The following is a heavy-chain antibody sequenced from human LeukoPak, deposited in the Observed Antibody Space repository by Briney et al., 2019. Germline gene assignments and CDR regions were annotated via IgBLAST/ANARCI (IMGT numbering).Heavy chain of an antibody. J-gene: IGHJ4*02. CDR1: GFTVSSNY. CDR3: ARDQYYYDSSGSFDY. D-gene: IGHD3-22*01. V-gene: IGHV3-53*01. CDR2: IYSGGST. Sequence: PGGSLRLSCAASGFTVSSNYMSWVRQAPGKGLEWVSVIYSGGSTYYADSVKGRFTISRYNSKNTLYLQMNSLRAEDTAVYYCARDQYYYDSSGSFDYWGQGTLVTVSS.